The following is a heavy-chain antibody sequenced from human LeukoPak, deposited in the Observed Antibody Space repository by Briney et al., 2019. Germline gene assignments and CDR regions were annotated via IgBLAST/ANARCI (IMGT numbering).Heavy chain of an antibody. V-gene: IGHV7-4-1*02. CDR2: INTNTGNP. J-gene: IGHJ4*02. Sequence: ASVKVACKASAYTFTSYAMRWVRQAPGQGLEWMGWINTNTGNPTYAQGFTGRFVFSLDTSVSTAYLQISSLKAEDTAVYYCASRRVEMATILDYWGQGTLVTVSS. D-gene: IGHD5-24*01. CDR1: AYTFTSYA. CDR3: ASRRVEMATILDY.